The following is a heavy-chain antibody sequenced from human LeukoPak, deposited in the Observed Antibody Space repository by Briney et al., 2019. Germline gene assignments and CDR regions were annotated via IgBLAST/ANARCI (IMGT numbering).Heavy chain of an antibody. D-gene: IGHD5-18*01. CDR2: IYYSGST. V-gene: IGHV4-30-4*01. J-gene: IGHJ4*02. CDR1: GGSISSGDYY. Sequence: SQTLSLTCTVSGGSISSGDYYRSWIRQPPGKGLEWIGYIYYSGSTYYDPSLKSRVTISVDTSKNQFSLKLSSVTAADTAVYYCAREGGYSLVRGVDYWGQGTLVTVSS. CDR3: AREGGYSLVRGVDY.